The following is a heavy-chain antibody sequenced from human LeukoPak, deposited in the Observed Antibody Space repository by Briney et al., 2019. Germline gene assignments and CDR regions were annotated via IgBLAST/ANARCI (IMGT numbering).Heavy chain of an antibody. CDR2: MNEGGSGT. Sequence: GGSLRLSCAVSGFSIRSSWMSWVRQTPGKGLEWVADMNEGGSGTYYVDSVKGRFTVSRDNAKNSLYLQMSSLRAEDTAVCYCARDPAWGAIDYWGQGTLVTVSS. CDR3: ARDPAWGAIDY. J-gene: IGHJ4*02. D-gene: IGHD7-27*01. CDR1: GFSIRSSW. V-gene: IGHV3-7*01.